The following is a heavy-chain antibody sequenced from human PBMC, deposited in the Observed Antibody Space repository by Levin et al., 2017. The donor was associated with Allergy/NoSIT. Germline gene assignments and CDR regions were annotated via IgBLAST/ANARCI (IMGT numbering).Heavy chain of an antibody. V-gene: IGHV3-7*01. J-gene: IGHJ3*02. D-gene: IGHD3-9*01. CDR1: GFTFSSYW. CDR3: ARDHSELRYFDWLPSKGGAFDI. CDR2: IKQDGSEK. Sequence: PGGSLRLSCAASGFTFSSYWMSWVRQAPGKGLEWVANIKQDGSEKYYVDSVKGRFTISRDNAKNSLYLQMNSLRAEDTAVYYCARDHSELRYFDWLPSKGGAFDIWGQGTMVTVSS.